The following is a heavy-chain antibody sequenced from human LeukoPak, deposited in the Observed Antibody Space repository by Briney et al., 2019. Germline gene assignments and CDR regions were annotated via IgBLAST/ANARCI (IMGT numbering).Heavy chain of an antibody. J-gene: IGHJ6*03. V-gene: IGHV1-18*01. CDR2: ISDYNDNT. Sequence: ASVKVSCKASGYTFTNYGISWVRQAPGQGLEWVGWISDYNDNTNYRQSLQGKVTMTIDTSTSTAYMELRSLRSDDTAVYYCARVWSGRQGPNLHYYYYTTWTSGAKGPRSPSP. D-gene: IGHD3-10*01. CDR3: ARVWSGRQGPNLHYYYYTTWTS. CDR1: GYTFTNYG.